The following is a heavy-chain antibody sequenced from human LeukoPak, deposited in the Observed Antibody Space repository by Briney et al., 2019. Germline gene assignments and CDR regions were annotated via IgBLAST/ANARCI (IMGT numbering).Heavy chain of an antibody. CDR2: IRYDGSNK. CDR1: GFTFSSSG. J-gene: IGHJ4*02. CDR3: VRDYASGSYPRIYFDY. Sequence: GGSLRLACAASGFTFSSSGMHWVRQAPGKGLEWVAFIRYDGSNKYYADSVKGRFTISRDNSKNTLFLQMNSLRAEDTAVYYCVRDYASGSYPRIYFDYWGQGTLVTVSS. D-gene: IGHD3-10*01. V-gene: IGHV3-30*02.